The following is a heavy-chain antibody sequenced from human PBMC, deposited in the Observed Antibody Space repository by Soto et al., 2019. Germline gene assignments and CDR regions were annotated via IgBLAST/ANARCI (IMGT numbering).Heavy chain of an antibody. D-gene: IGHD6-6*01. Sequence: SETLSLTCTVSGGSISDFYLSWIRQPPGKGLEWIVYIYYTATTNYNPSLKSRVTISVDTSKNQFSLNVRSMSPADTAVYYCARVGGLAGRTFEYWGPGTLVTVSS. CDR1: GGSISDFY. J-gene: IGHJ4*02. CDR2: IYYTATT. V-gene: IGHV4-59*01. CDR3: ARVGGLAGRTFEY.